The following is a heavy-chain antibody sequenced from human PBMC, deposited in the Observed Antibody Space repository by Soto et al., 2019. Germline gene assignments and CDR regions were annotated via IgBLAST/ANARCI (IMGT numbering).Heavy chain of an antibody. J-gene: IGHJ4*02. CDR3: ATPRSPCTRGPFEC. D-gene: IGHD3-16*01. V-gene: IGHV3-23*01. CDR1: GFTFSSYA. Sequence: EGSMRLSCDASGFTFSSYAISWVRQSPENGPGWGSVRSGSGTGTNYADSANVLITFPKDKAKDSRYLQMRNRRAGYTAVYYRATPRSPCTRGPFECWGKGTLVTVSS. CDR2: RSGSGTGT.